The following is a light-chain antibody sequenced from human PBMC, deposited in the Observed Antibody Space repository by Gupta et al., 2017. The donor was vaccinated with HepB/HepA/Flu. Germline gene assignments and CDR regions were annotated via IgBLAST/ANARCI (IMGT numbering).Light chain of an antibody. CDR3: QQSVAAPRLA. CDR2: ATS. V-gene: IGKV1-39*01. Sequence: QMTHSPSSLSACVGDRVTITCRASQNINIYVDWYQQKVGKAPKLLIYATSFLQSGVPSRFSGSGSGTDFTLTISSLQPEDFAIYYCQQSVAAPRLAFGGGTKVDVK. J-gene: IGKJ4*01. CDR1: QNINIY.